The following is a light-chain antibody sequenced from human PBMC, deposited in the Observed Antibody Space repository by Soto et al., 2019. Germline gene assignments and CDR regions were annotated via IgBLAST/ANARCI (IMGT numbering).Light chain of an antibody. Sequence: DIQLTQSPSFLSASVGDRVTITCRASQGISTYLAWYQQKPGKVPKLLIYAASTLLSGVPSRFSGSGSGTDFTLTIGSLQPEDVATYYCQKYDTAPLTFGQGTKVDIK. CDR2: AAS. CDR1: QGISTY. CDR3: QKYDTAPLT. V-gene: IGKV1-27*01. J-gene: IGKJ1*01.